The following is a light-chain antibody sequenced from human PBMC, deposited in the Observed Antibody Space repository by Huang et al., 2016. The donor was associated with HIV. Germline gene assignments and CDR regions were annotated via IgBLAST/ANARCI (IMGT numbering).Light chain of an antibody. CDR3: QQRGNWPFT. CDR2: DVS. V-gene: IGKV3-11*01. CDR1: QSVSTS. J-gene: IGKJ5*01. Sequence: EIVLTPSPATLSLSPGERATLSCRASQSVSTSLACFQQKRGQPPRLLIYDVSNRATGIPGRFRGSGSGTDFTLTISRLEPEDFAVYYCQQRGNWPFTFGQGTRLEIK.